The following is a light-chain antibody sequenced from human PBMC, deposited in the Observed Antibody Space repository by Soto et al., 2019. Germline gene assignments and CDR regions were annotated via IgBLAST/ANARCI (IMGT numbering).Light chain of an antibody. Sequence: VLTQPAFVSGSPGQSITISCTGTSSDVGGYNYVSWYQQHPGKAPKLMIYDVSNRPSGVSNRFSGSKSGNTASLTISGLQAEDEADYYCSSYTSSSTQVFGTGTKVTVL. V-gene: IGLV2-14*01. CDR1: SSDVGGYNY. CDR3: SSYTSSSTQV. CDR2: DVS. J-gene: IGLJ1*01.